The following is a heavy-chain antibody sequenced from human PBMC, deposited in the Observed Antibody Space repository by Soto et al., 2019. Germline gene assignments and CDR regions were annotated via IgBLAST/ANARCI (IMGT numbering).Heavy chain of an antibody. CDR1: GYTFTSYG. Sequence: QVQLVQSGAEVKKPGASVKVSCKASGYTFTSYGISWVRQAPGQGLEWMGWISAYNGNINYAQKLQGRVTMTTDTSTSTAYMELRSLRSDDTAVYYCARDRVDVLLWFGELYPWGQGTLVTVSS. CDR2: ISAYNGNI. V-gene: IGHV1-18*01. CDR3: ARDRVDVLLWFGELYP. D-gene: IGHD3-10*01. J-gene: IGHJ5*02.